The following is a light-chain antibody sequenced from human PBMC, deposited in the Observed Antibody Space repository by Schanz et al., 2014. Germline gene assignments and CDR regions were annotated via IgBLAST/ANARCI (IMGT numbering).Light chain of an antibody. V-gene: IGKV3-15*01. J-gene: IGKJ4*01. CDR3: QQYGVSPLT. CDR2: GAS. Sequence: EIVMTQSPVTLSVSPGERATLSCRASQSVSTYLAWYQQKPGQAPRLLIYGASTRATGIPARFSGSGSGTEFTLTISSLQSEDFAVYYCQQYGVSPLTFGGGTKVEIQ. CDR1: QSVSTY.